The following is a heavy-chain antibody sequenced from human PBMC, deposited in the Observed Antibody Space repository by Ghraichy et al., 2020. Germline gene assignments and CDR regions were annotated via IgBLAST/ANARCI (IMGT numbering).Heavy chain of an antibody. J-gene: IGHJ4*02. CDR2: INSDGSST. V-gene: IGHV3-74*01. D-gene: IGHD3-9*01. CDR3: ARETPSHYYDILTGYSSVLGDY. Sequence: GESLNISCAASGFTFSSYWMHWVRQAPGKGLVWVSRINSDGSSTSYADSVKGRFTISRDNAKNTLYLQMNSLRAEDTAVYYCARETPSHYYDILTGYSSVLGDYWGQGTLVTVSS. CDR1: GFTFSSYW.